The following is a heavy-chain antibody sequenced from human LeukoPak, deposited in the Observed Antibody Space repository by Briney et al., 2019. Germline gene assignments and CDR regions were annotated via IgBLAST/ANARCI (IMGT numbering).Heavy chain of an antibody. J-gene: IGHJ4*02. Sequence: SETLSLTCTVSGGSISSSSYYWGWIRQPPGKGLEWIGSIYYSGSTYYNPSLKSRVTISVDTSKNQFSLKLSSVTAADTAVYYCARDADYGSGSYGVNYWGQGTLVTVSS. CDR1: GGSISSSSYY. V-gene: IGHV4-39*07. CDR3: ARDADYGSGSYGVNY. D-gene: IGHD3-10*01. CDR2: IYYSGST.